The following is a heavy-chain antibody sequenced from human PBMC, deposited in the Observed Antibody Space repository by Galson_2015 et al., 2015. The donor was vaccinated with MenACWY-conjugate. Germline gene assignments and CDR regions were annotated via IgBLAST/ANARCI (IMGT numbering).Heavy chain of an antibody. V-gene: IGHV3-30*01. CDR3: ARGIYAGTRTYYYMDF. CDR1: GFTFSTCA. D-gene: IGHD6-13*01. Sequence: SLRLSCAASGFTFSTCAMHWVRQAPGKGLEWVAVISKDGTNQHYADSVKGRFAIARDNSKNTVYLQMNSLTAEETAIFYCARGIYAGTRTYYYMDFWGKGTTVTVS. J-gene: IGHJ6*03. CDR2: ISKDGTNQ.